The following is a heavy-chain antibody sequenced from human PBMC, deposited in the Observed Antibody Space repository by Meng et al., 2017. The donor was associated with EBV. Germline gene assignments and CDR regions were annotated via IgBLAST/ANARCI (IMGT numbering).Heavy chain of an antibody. CDR2: ISAYNGNT. J-gene: IGHJ4*02. CDR1: GYTFTSYG. V-gene: IGHV1-18*01. Sequence: VQLAQSVAEVTKPGASGKVSCKASGYTFTSYGISWVQQATRRGLEWMGWISAYNGNTNYAQKLQGRVTMTTDTSTSTAYMELRSMRSDVTAVYYCARVRTFGGVIPPDYWGQGTLVTVSS. CDR3: ARVRTFGGVIPPDY. D-gene: IGHD3-16*02.